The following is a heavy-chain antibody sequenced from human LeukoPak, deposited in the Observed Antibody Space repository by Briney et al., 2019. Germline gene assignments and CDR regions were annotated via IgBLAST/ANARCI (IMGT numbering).Heavy chain of an antibody. J-gene: IGHJ4*02. CDR1: GGSVSSSSYC. D-gene: IGHD6-6*01. Sequence: SETLSLTCTVSGGSVSSSSYCWGWIRQPPGEGLEWTGNIYYSVSTYYNPSLNSRVTISVDTSKNQFSLRLSSVTAAETAVYYCASSLDSRSSKGILDYWGQGTLVTVSS. V-gene: IGHV4-39*01. CDR3: ASSLDSRSSKGILDY. CDR2: IYYSVST.